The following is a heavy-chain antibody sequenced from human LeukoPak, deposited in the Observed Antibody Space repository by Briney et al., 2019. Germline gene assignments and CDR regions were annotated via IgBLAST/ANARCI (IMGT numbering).Heavy chain of an antibody. CDR2: ISASGDST. CDR1: EFTFSSYA. J-gene: IGHJ4*02. Sequence: GGSLRLSCAASEFTFSSYAMSWVRQASGKGLEWVSLISASGDSTYYTDSVKCRFTISRDNSKNTLYLQMNSLRAEDTAVYYCAKDSYDSSGYYPDHWGQGTLVTVSS. D-gene: IGHD3-22*01. V-gene: IGHV3-23*01. CDR3: AKDSYDSSGYYPDH.